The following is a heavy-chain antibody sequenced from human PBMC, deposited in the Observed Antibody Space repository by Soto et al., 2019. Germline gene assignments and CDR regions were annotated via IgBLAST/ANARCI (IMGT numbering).Heavy chain of an antibody. Sequence: EVHLLESGGVLVQPGASLRLSCETSGFTFSNCVMTWVRQPPGKRLEWVSVITTNGHTDYADSVKGRFTISRDNSKNTVYLQMNSLRAEDPAVYYCAKGLLNGRWYAADWGQGTLVTVSS. CDR2: ITTNGHT. CDR1: GFTFSNCV. V-gene: IGHV3-23*01. D-gene: IGHD6-13*01. J-gene: IGHJ4*02. CDR3: AKGLLNGRWYAAD.